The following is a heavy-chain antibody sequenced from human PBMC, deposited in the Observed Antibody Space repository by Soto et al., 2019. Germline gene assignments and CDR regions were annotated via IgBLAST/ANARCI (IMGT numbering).Heavy chain of an antibody. J-gene: IGHJ2*01. CDR2: MNPNSGNT. CDR3: ARVRLHFDL. V-gene: IGHV1-8*01. D-gene: IGHD2-21*01. CDR1: GYTFTSYD. Sequence: QVQLVQSGAEVKKPGPSVKVSCKASGYTFTSYDINWVRQATGQGLEWMGWMNPNSGNTGFAQKIQGRITMARNTSISTAYMELSSLRSEDPAVYYCARVRLHFDLWGRGTLVTVSS.